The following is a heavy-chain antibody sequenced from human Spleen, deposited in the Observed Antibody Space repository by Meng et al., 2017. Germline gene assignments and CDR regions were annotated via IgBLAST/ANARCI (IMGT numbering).Heavy chain of an antibody. J-gene: IGHJ4*02. CDR1: GVSFSDYY. V-gene: IGHV4-34*01. Sequence: QVQLQLWGARLLKPSETLSPTCVVSGVSFSDYYWSWIRQPQGKGLEWIGDINHSGSTNYNPSLESRATISVDTSQNNLSLKLSSVTAADSAVYYCARGPTTMAHDFDYWGQGTLVTVSS. D-gene: IGHD4-11*01. CDR2: INHSGST. CDR3: ARGPTTMAHDFDY.